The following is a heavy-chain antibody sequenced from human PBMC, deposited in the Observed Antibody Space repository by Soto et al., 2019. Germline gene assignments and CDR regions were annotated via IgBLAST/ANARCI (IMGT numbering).Heavy chain of an antibody. CDR2: IYHSGST. V-gene: IGHV4-4*02. D-gene: IGHD5-18*01. CDR1: GGSISSSNW. CDR3: ASRWIQLWSLVSGHFDY. Sequence: SETLSLTCAVSGGSISSSNWWSWVRQPPGKGLEWIGEIYHSGSTNYNPSLKSRVTISVDKSKNQFSLKLGSVTAADTAVYYCASRWIQLWSLVSGHFDYWGQGTLVTVSS. J-gene: IGHJ4*02.